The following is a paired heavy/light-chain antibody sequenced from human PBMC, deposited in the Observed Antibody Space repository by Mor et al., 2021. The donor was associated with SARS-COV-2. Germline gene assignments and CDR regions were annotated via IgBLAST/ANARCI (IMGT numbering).Heavy chain of an antibody. CDR3: ATDAGDFPDF. J-gene: IGHJ4*02. Sequence: EVQLVESGGGLIKPGGSLRLSCTASGVSFINAWMSWARQCPGKGLEWVGRIKNKAAGGTTDYAAIAKGRFTIWRDDSKNTLYLQMNALNTEDTAVYYCATDAGDFPDFWGRGTLVTVSS. D-gene: IGHD2-21*02. V-gene: IGHV3-15*01. CDR2: IKNKAAGGTT. CDR1: GVSFINAW.
Light chain of an antibody. Sequence: DIVMTQSPLSLAVTPGEPASISCRSSQSLLYKNGKNYLNWYLQKPGRSPQLLIYLGSSRASGVPDRFSGSGSGTDFTLKISRVEAADVGVYFCMQALQTPHTFGPGTKVDIK. CDR1: QSLLYKNGKNY. V-gene: IGKV2-28*01. CDR3: MQALQTPHT. J-gene: IGKJ3*01. CDR2: LGS.